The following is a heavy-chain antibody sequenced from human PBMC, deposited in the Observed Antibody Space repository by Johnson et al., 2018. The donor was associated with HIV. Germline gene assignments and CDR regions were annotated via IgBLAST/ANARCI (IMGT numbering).Heavy chain of an antibody. D-gene: IGHD6-19*01. J-gene: IGHJ3*02. Sequence: QVQLVESGGGVVQPGRSLRLSCAASGFTFSRYAMNWVRQAPGKGLEWVALISYDGNNKYYTDSVKGRFTISSANSKNPRFLLMSSLRADDTAVFSCARVRRSGWFDNDAFDIWGQGTMVTVSS. CDR2: ISYDGNNK. CDR1: GFTFSRYA. CDR3: ARVRRSGWFDNDAFDI. V-gene: IGHV3-30*04.